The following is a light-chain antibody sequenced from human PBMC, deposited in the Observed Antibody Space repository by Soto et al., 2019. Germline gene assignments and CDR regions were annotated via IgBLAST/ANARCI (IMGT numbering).Light chain of an antibody. CDR1: QSVGSN. V-gene: IGKV3-15*01. J-gene: IGKJ5*01. Sequence: EILLTQSPATLPVSPGERATLSCRASQSVGSNLAWFQQKPGQAPRLLIYGSSTRATGVPARFSGSGSGADFTLTINNLQSEDFAVYYCQQYTNGPPITFGQGTRLEIK. CDR3: QQYTNGPPIT. CDR2: GSS.